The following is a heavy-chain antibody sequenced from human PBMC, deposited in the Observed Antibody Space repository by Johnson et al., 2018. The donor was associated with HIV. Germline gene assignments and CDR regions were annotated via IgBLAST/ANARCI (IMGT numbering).Heavy chain of an antibody. V-gene: IGHV3-30*18. CDR2: ISYDGSNK. CDR3: AKDGAMAFDI. Sequence: QVQLVESGGGVVQPGRSLRLSCAASGFTFSSYGMHWVRPAPGKGLAWVAVISYDGSNKYYVDSVKGRFTISRDKSKNTLYLQMNSLRAEDTAVYYCAKDGAMAFDIWGQGTLVTVSS. D-gene: IGHD2-2*01. CDR1: GFTFSSYG. J-gene: IGHJ3*02.